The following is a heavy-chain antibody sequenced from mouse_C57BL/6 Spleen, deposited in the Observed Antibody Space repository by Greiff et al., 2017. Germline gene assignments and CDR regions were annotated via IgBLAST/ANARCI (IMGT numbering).Heavy chain of an antibody. CDR1: GFTFSSYG. CDR2: ISSGGSYT. CDR3: ARAYGSSYLFAY. V-gene: IGHV5-6*01. J-gene: IGHJ3*01. Sequence: EVQLKESGGDLVKPGGSLKLSCAASGFTFSSYGMSWVRQTPDKRLEWVATISSGGSYTYYPDSVKGRFTISRDNAKNTLYLQMSSLKSEDTAMYYCARAYGSSYLFAYWGQGTLVTVSA. D-gene: IGHD1-1*01.